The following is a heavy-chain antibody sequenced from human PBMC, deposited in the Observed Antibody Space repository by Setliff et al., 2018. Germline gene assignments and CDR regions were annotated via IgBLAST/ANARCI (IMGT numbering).Heavy chain of an antibody. CDR2: ITYRGIN. CDR1: GASVSSHY. CDR3: VREGYSEYFQD. J-gene: IGHJ1*01. D-gene: IGHD5-18*01. V-gene: IGHV4-59*02. Sequence: SETLSLTCNVSGASVSSHYWDWIRQPPGKGMEWIGFITYRGINTYNVSLKSRVSISVDTSKNQLSLTLSSVTAADTSVYYCVREGYSEYFQDWGRGTLVTVSS.